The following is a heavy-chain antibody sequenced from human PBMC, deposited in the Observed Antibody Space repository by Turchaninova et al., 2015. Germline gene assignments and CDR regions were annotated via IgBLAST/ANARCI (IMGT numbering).Heavy chain of an antibody. Sequence: QVELVQSGPEVKKPGASVRVSCEDSGYNFAIPAHNWVRQAPGQGLQWLGWISPQSCHTNYAQTLQGRISMTTDTVKMTVYLELRSLRPNDTAVYFCARVGGSPLGATYAFDIWGQGTLVTVSS. CDR3: ARVGGSPLGATYAFDI. CDR2: ISPQSCHT. CDR1: GYNFAIPA. V-gene: IGHV1-18*04. J-gene: IGHJ3*02. D-gene: IGHD1-26*01.